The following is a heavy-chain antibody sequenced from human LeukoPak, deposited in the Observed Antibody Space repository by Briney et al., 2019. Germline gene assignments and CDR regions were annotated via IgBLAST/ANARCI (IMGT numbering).Heavy chain of an antibody. Sequence: GGSLRLSCAASGFTSSSYSMNWVRQAPGKGLEWVSSISSSSSYIYYADSVKGRFTISRDNAKNSLYLQMNSLRAEDTAVYYCARDWGSGLDIWGQGTMVTVSS. V-gene: IGHV3-21*01. D-gene: IGHD3-16*01. CDR3: ARDWGSGLDI. J-gene: IGHJ3*02. CDR2: ISSSSSYI. CDR1: GFTSSSYS.